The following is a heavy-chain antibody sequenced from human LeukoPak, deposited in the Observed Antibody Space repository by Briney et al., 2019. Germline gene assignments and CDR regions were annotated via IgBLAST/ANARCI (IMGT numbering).Heavy chain of an antibody. J-gene: IGHJ5*02. CDR1: GGSISSGGYC. Sequence: PSQTLSLTCTVSGGSISSGGYCWSWIRQHPGKGLEWIGYIYYSGSTYYNPSLKSRVTISVDTSKNQFSLKLSSVTAADTAVYYCEREDSSGYPGWFDPWGQGTLVTVSS. D-gene: IGHD3-22*01. CDR3: EREDSSGYPGWFDP. V-gene: IGHV4-31*03. CDR2: IYYSGST.